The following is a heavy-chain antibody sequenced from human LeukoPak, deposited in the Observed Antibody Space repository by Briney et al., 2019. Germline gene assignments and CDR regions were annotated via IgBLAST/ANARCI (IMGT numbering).Heavy chain of an antibody. CDR2: TYYRSKWYN. D-gene: IGHD3-16*02. CDR1: GDSVSSNSAA. CDR3: AREDYDYVWGSYRPVHFDY. Sequence: SQTLSLTCAISGDSVSSNSAAWNWIRQSPSRGLEWLGRTYYRSKWYNDYAVSVKSRITINPDTSKNQFSLQLNSVTPEDTAVYYCAREDYDYVWGSYRPVHFDYWGQGTLVTVSS. V-gene: IGHV6-1*01. J-gene: IGHJ4*02.